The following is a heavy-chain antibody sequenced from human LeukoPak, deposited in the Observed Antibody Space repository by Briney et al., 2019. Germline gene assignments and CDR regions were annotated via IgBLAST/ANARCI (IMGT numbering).Heavy chain of an antibody. D-gene: IGHD3-22*01. V-gene: IGHV3-23*01. CDR2: ISGSGGST. Sequence: GGSLRLSCAASGFTFSSYAMSWVRQAPGKGLEWVSAISGSGGSTYYADSVKGRFTISRDNSKNTLYLQMNSLRAEDTAVYYCAKRGMYYYDSSGYYTFDYWGQGTLVTDSS. CDR3: AKRGMYYYDSSGYYTFDY. J-gene: IGHJ4*02. CDR1: GFTFSSYA.